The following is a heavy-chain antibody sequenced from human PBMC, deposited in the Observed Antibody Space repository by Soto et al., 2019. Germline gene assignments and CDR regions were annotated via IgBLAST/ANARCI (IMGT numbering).Heavy chain of an antibody. CDR1: GYAFTNHG. V-gene: IGHV1-18*04. CDR2: INPYNANT. J-gene: IGHJ4*02. Sequence: ASVKVSCKTSGYAFTNHGINWVRQAPGQGLEWMGWINPYNANTNYAQKLQGRVTMTTDTSTSTAYMDLRSLTSDDTAVYYCATGYYDSSGYPKGHSYVPLPFDYWGQGTLVTVS. D-gene: IGHD3-22*01. CDR3: ATGYYDSSGYPKGHSYVPLPFDY.